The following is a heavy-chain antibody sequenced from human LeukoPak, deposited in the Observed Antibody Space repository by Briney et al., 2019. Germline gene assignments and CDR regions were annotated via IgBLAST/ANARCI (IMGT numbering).Heavy chain of an antibody. Sequence: SVKVSCKASGGTFSSYAISWVRQAPGQGLEWMGGIIPIFGTANYAQKFQGRVTITADESTSTAYMELSSLRSEDTAVYYCARVSPGPSSSPPWDNWFDPWGQGTLVTVSS. J-gene: IGHJ5*02. CDR3: ARVSPGPSSSPPWDNWFDP. CDR1: GGTFSSYA. CDR2: IIPIFGTA. V-gene: IGHV1-69*13. D-gene: IGHD6-6*01.